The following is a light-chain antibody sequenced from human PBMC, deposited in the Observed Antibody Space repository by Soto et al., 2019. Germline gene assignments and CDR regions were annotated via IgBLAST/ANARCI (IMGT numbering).Light chain of an antibody. V-gene: IGKV1-5*01. J-gene: IGKJ1*01. CDR2: DAS. CDR1: QSISNW. Sequence: DIQMTHSPSSLSASVGDRFTSTCRASQSISNWLAWYQQTPGKAPKLLIYDASPLESGVPSRLSGGGFGTDFTLTISSLQPDDFATYYCQQYSSYSTFGQGTKVDIK. CDR3: QQYSSYST.